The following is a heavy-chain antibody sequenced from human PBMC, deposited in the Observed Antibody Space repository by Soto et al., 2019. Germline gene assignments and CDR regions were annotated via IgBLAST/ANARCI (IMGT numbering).Heavy chain of an antibody. CDR2: ISGSGGST. J-gene: IGHJ6*02. CDR1: GFTFSSYA. Sequence: GGSLRLSCAASGFTFSSYAMSWVRQAPGKGLEWVSAISGSGGSTYYADSVKGRFTISRDNSKNTLYLQMNSLRAEDTAVYYCATGPSITGSTRYYYGMVVWGQGTTVPVS. D-gene: IGHD1-7*01. V-gene: IGHV3-23*01. CDR3: ATGPSITGSTRYYYGMVV.